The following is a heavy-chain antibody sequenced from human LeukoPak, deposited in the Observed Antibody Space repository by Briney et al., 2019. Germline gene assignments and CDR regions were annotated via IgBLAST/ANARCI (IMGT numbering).Heavy chain of an antibody. V-gene: IGHV1-69*06. CDR1: GGTFSSYA. J-gene: IGHJ4*02. D-gene: IGHD3-22*01. Sequence: ASVKVSCKASGGTFSSYAISWVRQAPGQGLEWMGGIIPIFGTTNYAQKFQGRVTITADKSTSTAYMELSSLRSEDTAVYYCARSILGYYDSSGYYYWGQGTLVTVSS. CDR3: ARSILGYYDSSGYYY. CDR2: IIPIFGTT.